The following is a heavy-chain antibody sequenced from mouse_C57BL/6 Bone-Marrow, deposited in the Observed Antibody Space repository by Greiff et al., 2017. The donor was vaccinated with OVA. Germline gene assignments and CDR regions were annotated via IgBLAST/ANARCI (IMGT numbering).Heavy chain of an antibody. CDR2: INTSSGYT. J-gene: IGHJ2*01. Sequence: QVQLQQPGAELAKPGASVKLSCKASGYTFTSYWMHWVKQRPGQGLEWIGYINTSSGYTKYNQKFKDKATLTAYKSSSTAYMQLSSLTYEDSAVYYCARLLLRSYFDYWGQGTTLTVSA. D-gene: IGHD1-1*01. CDR3: ARLLLRSYFDY. V-gene: IGHV1-7*01. CDR1: GYTFTSYW.